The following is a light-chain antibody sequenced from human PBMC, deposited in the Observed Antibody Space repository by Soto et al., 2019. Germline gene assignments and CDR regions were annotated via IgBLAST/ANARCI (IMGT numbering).Light chain of an antibody. J-gene: IGLJ2*01. CDR2: EVS. CDR1: SSDVGGYNY. V-gene: IGLV2-14*01. Sequence: QSVLTQPASVSGSPGQSITISCTGTSSDVGGYNYVSWYQQHPGKAPKLMIYEVSNRPPGVSNRFSGSKSGNTASLTISGLQAEDEADYYCSSYTSSSTSFGGGTKLTVL. CDR3: SSYTSSSTS.